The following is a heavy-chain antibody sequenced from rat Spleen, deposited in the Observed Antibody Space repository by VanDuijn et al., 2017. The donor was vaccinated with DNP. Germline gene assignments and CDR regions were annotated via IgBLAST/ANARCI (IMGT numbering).Heavy chain of an antibody. V-gene: IGHV5S10*01. CDR2: IVDDGGRT. D-gene: IGHD1-4*01. CDR3: ARGRPGDY. Sequence: EVQLVESGGGLILPGRSLKLSCAASGFSFSDYNMAWVRQAPKKGLEWVATIVDDGGRTYYRDSVKGRFTISRDNTRSTLYLQMDSLRSEDTATYYCARGRPGDYWGQGVMVTVSS. J-gene: IGHJ2*01. CDR1: GFSFSDYN.